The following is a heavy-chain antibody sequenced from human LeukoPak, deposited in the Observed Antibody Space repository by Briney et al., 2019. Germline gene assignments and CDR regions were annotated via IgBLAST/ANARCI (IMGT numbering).Heavy chain of an antibody. D-gene: IGHD6-13*01. J-gene: IGHJ5*01. Sequence: ASVKVSCKASGYTSTSYWIQWVRQAPGQGLEWMGLINPDGGSTAYAHRFQGRVIMTRDTSTSTAYMDLSSLRSEDTAVYHCARAPRNSSTMLDSWGQGTLVTVSS. V-gene: IGHV1-46*01. CDR3: ARAPRNSSTMLDS. CDR1: GYTSTSYW. CDR2: INPDGGST.